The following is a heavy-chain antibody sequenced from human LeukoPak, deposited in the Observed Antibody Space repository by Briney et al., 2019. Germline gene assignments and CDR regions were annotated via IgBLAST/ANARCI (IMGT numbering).Heavy chain of an antibody. V-gene: IGHV1-46*01. CDR3: ARDESISILWW. J-gene: IGHJ1*01. CDR1: GYTFTNYY. CDR2: INPSGGST. Sequence: EASVKVSCKASGYTFTNYYMHWVRQAPGQGLEWMGIINPSGGSTNYAQKFQGRVTMTRDTSTSTVYVELSSLRSEDTAVYYCARDESISILWWWGQGTLVTVSS. D-gene: IGHD2-21*01.